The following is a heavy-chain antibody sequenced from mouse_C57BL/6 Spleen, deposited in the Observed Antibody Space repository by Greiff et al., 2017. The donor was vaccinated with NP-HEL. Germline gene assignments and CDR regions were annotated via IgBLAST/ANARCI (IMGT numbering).Heavy chain of an antibody. Sequence: EVQLVESEGGLVQPGSSMKLSCTASGFTFSDYYMAWVRQVPEKGLEWVANINYDGSSTYYLDSLKSRFIISRDNAKNILYLQMSSLKSEDTATYYCARGGYGTYAMDYWGQGTSVTVSS. D-gene: IGHD2-1*01. CDR2: INYDGSST. J-gene: IGHJ4*01. CDR1: GFTFSDYY. V-gene: IGHV5-16*01. CDR3: ARGGYGTYAMDY.